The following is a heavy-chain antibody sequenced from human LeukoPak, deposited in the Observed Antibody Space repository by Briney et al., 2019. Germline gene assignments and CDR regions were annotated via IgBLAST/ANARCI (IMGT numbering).Heavy chain of an antibody. CDR3: ARDAIAAAGSFDY. J-gene: IGHJ4*02. D-gene: IGHD6-13*01. CDR1: GYTFTSYG. Sequence: ASVKVSCKASGYTFTSYGISWVRQAPGQGLERMGLLNPSGGNTRYAQKFQGRVTMTRDTSTTTVYMELSSLRSEDTAVYYCARDAIAAAGSFDYWGRGTLVIVSS. V-gene: IGHV1-46*01. CDR2: LNPSGGNT.